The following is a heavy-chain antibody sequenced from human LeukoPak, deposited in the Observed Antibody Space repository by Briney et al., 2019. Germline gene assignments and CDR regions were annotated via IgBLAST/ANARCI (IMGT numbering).Heavy chain of an antibody. D-gene: IGHD3-10*01. Sequence: GGSLRLSCAASGFTFSSYAMSWVRQAPGKGLEWVSAISGSGTNTYYADSVKGRFTISRDNSRNSLYLQMNSLRAEDTAVYYCARVLSGRGSLYDYYYYMDVWGKGTTVTISS. CDR3: ARVLSGRGSLYDYYYYMDV. J-gene: IGHJ6*03. CDR2: ISGSGTNT. CDR1: GFTFSSYA. V-gene: IGHV3-23*01.